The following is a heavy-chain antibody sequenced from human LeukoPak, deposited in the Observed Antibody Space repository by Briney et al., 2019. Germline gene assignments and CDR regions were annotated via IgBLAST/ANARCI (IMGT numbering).Heavy chain of an antibody. CDR2: ISGSGGST. Sequence: PGGSLRLSCAASGFTFRSYAIRWVRPAPGEGLERVSAISGSGGSTYYADSVKGRFTISRDNSKNTLYMQMNSLRAEDTAVYCCAKGTYTAMVVVPSVYWGQGPLVTVSS. J-gene: IGHJ4*02. CDR1: GFTFRSYA. V-gene: IGHV3-23*01. D-gene: IGHD5-18*01. CDR3: AKGTYTAMVVVPSVY.